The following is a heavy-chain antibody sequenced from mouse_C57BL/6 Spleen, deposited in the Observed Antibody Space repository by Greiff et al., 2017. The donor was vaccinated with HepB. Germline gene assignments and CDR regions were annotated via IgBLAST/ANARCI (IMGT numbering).Heavy chain of an antibody. V-gene: IGHV5-4*01. Sequence: EVKLMESGGGLVKPGGSLKLSCAASGFTFSSYAMSWVRQTPEKRLEWVATISDGGSYTYYTDNVKGRFTISRDNAKNNLYLQMSHLKSEDTAMYCCATDRAPFAYWGQGTLVTVSA. CDR1: GFTFSSYA. D-gene: IGHD3-1*01. CDR3: ATDRAPFAY. J-gene: IGHJ3*01. CDR2: ISDGGSYT.